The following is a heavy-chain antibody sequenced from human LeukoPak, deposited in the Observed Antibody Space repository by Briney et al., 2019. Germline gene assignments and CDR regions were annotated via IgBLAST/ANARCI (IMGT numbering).Heavy chain of an antibody. CDR1: GFTFSSYG. V-gene: IGHV3-30*02. CDR2: IRYDGSNK. CDR3: AKDRVDTAMTRYFDY. Sequence: GGSLRLSCAASGFTFSSYGMHWVRQAPGKGLEWVAFIRYDGSNKYYADSVKGRFTISRDNSKNTLYLQMNGLRAEDTAVYYCAKDRVDTAMTRYFDYWGQGTLVTVSS. D-gene: IGHD5-18*01. J-gene: IGHJ4*02.